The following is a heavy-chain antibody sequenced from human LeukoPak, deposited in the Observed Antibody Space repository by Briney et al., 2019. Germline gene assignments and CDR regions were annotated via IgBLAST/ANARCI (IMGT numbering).Heavy chain of an antibody. V-gene: IGHV1-2*02. Sequence: ASVKVSCKASGYTFTGYYMHWVRQAPGQGLEWMGWINPNSGGTNYAQKFQGRVTMTRDTSISTAYMELSRLRSDDTAVYYCAREGLGVSSSPVVYFDYWGQGTLVTVSS. CDR1: GYTFTGYY. CDR3: AREGLGVSSSPVVYFDY. D-gene: IGHD6-6*01. CDR2: INPNSGGT. J-gene: IGHJ4*02.